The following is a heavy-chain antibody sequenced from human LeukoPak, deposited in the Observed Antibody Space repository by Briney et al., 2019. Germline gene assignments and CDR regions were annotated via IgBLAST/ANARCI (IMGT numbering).Heavy chain of an antibody. D-gene: IGHD3-9*01. J-gene: IGHJ3*02. Sequence: SETLSLTCTVSGGSISSYYWSWIRLPPGKGLEWIGYLSKSGNTNYSPSLKSRVTIFGDTSKNQFFLKLSSVTAADTAVYYCARARYVNSFYAFDIWGQGTLVTVSP. CDR3: ARARYVNSFYAFDI. CDR1: GGSISSYY. CDR2: LSKSGNT. V-gene: IGHV4-59*01.